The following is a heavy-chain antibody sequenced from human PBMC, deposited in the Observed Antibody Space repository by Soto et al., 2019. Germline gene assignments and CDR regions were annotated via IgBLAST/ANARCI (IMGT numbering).Heavy chain of an antibody. CDR2: IYHSGST. Sequence: PSETLSLTCPVSGGSISSSNWWSWVRQPPGKGLEWIGEIYHSGSTNYNPSLKSRVTISVDKSKNQFSLKLSSVTAADTAVYYCATGYSSSWRGSYYYYGMDVWGQGTTVTVSS. J-gene: IGHJ6*02. D-gene: IGHD6-13*01. V-gene: IGHV4-4*02. CDR3: ATGYSSSWRGSYYYYGMDV. CDR1: GGSISSSNW.